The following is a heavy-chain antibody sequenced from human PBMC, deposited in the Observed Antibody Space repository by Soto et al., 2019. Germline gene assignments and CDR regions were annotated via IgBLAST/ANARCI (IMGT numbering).Heavy chain of an antibody. Sequence: SETLSLTCTASGGSISSSSYYWGWIRQSPGKGLEWIGSVYYRGRSYSKSSVKSRVTISVDTSKNQFSLNLNSVTASDTAVYYCLSQRTSVLTQAYFDYWGPGALVTVSS. J-gene: IGHJ4*02. D-gene: IGHD2-8*01. CDR1: GGSISSSSYY. CDR2: VYYRGRS. CDR3: LSQRTSVLTQAYFDY. V-gene: IGHV4-39*01.